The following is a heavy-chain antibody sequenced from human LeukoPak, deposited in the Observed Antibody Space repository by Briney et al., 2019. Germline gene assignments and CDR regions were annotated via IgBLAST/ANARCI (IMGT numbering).Heavy chain of an antibody. CDR3: AKVDYGDTGYFDY. Sequence: GGSLRLSRAASGFTFDDYAMHWVRQAPGKGLEWVSGISWNSGSIGYADSVKGRFTISRDNAKNSLYLQMNSLRAEDTALYYCAKVDYGDTGYFDYWGQGTLVTVSS. D-gene: IGHD4-17*01. V-gene: IGHV3-9*01. CDR1: GFTFDDYA. CDR2: ISWNSGSI. J-gene: IGHJ4*02.